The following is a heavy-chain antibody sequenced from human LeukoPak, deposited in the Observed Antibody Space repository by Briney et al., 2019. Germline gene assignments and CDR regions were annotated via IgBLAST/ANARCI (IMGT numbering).Heavy chain of an antibody. CDR1: GGSFSGYY. CDR3: AAMTTVRNGAFDI. D-gene: IGHD4-17*01. Sequence: SETLSLTCAVYGGSFSGYYWSWIRQPPGKGLEWIGEINHSGSTNYNPSLKSRVTISVDTSKNQFSLKLSSVTAADTAVYYCAAMTTVRNGAFDIWGQGTMVTVSS. J-gene: IGHJ3*02. V-gene: IGHV4-34*01. CDR2: INHSGST.